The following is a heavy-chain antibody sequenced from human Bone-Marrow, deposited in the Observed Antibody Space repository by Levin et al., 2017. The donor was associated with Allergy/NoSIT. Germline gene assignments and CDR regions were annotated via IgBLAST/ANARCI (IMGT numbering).Heavy chain of an antibody. J-gene: IGHJ4*02. V-gene: IGHV4-61*01. CDR1: GGFVSSESYY. CDR2: VHSSGTS. D-gene: IGHD2-2*02. Sequence: PSETLSLTCSVSGGFVSSESYYWTWIRQPPGQGLEWIGYVHSSGTSNAKPSLTGRVTTSIDTSKNQFSLELSSVTTADTAVYYCAAGYCSSTNCYTSFGYWGQGTLVTVAS. CDR3: AAGYCSSTNCYTSFGY.